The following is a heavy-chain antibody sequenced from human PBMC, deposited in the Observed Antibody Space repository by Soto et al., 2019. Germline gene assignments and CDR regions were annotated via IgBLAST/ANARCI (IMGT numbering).Heavy chain of an antibody. Sequence: QLQLQESGPGLVKPSQTLSLTCTVSGGSISSGGYYWSWIRQHPGKGLAWIGYIYYSGSTYYNPSLKGLVTISVDTSKNQFSLKLSSVTAADTAVYYCATYRVVDIVATEYYFDYWGQGTLVTVSS. D-gene: IGHD5-12*01. CDR2: IYYSGST. J-gene: IGHJ4*02. CDR1: GGSISSGGYY. V-gene: IGHV4-31*01. CDR3: ATYRVVDIVATEYYFDY.